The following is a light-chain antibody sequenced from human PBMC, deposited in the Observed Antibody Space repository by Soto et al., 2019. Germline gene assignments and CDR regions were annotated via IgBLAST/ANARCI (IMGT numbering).Light chain of an antibody. CDR1: QNIRTN. CDR2: GAS. CDR3: QQYGSSGT. Sequence: EIVLTQSPATLSVSPGERATFSCRASQNIRTNLAWYQQKPGQAPRLLIYGASNRATGIPDRFSGSGSGTDFTLTISRLEPEDFAVYYCQQYGSSGTFGQGTKVDIK. V-gene: IGKV3-20*01. J-gene: IGKJ1*01.